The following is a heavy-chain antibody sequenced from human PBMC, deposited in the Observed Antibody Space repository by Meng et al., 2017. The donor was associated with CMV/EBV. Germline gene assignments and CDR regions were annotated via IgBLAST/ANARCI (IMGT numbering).Heavy chain of an antibody. CDR3: TTDRHIVVVPAATYYGMDV. V-gene: IGHV3-15*01. CDR2: IKSKTDGGTT. J-gene: IGHJ6*02. CDR1: GFTFSNAW. Sequence: GESLKISCAASGFTFSNAWMSWVRQAPGKGLEWVGRIKSKTDGGTTDYAAPVKGRFTISRDDSKNTLYLQMNSLKTEDTAVYYCTTDRHIVVVPAATYYGMDVWGQGTTVTVSS. D-gene: IGHD2-2*01.